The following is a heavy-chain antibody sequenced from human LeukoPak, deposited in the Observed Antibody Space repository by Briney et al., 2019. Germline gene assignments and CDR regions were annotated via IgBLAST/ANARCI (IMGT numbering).Heavy chain of an antibody. CDR1: GFTFYDYG. J-gene: IGHJ3*02. V-gene: IGHV3-23*01. D-gene: IGHD6-19*01. Sequence: GSLRLSCAASGFTFYDYGMTWVRQAPGKGLEWVSTISGSGLSTYYADSVKGRFTISRDNSNNTVFLQMNSLRAEDTAVYYCAKIQGWFNAAFHIGGQGTMVTVSS. CDR3: AKIQGWFNAAFHI. CDR2: ISGSGLST.